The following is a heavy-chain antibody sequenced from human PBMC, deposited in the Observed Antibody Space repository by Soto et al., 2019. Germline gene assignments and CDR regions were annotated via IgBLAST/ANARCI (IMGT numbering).Heavy chain of an antibody. D-gene: IGHD3-3*01. J-gene: IGHJ6*02. Sequence: EVQLVESGGGLVKPGGSLRLSCAASGFTFSKAWMSWVRQAPGKGLDWVGRIKSIADGGTTDHAAPVKGRFAISRDDSKNTLYLQMNTLKPEDTAVYYCTPVPLWSHAYEGMDVWGQGTKVTVSS. CDR2: IKSIADGGTT. CDR3: TPVPLWSHAYEGMDV. CDR1: GFTFSKAW. V-gene: IGHV3-15*01.